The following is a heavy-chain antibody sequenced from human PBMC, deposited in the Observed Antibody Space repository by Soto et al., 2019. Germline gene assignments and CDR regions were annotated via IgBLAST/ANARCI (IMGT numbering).Heavy chain of an antibody. V-gene: IGHV1-69*01. D-gene: IGHD3-3*01. Sequence: QVQLVQSGAEVKKPGSSVKVSCEASGGTFSSYAISWVRQAPGQGLEWMGGIIPIFGTANYAQKFQGRVTITADESTSTAYMELSSLRSEDTAVYYCARADTIFGVVTPLAPYYYYGMDVWGQGTTVTVSS. CDR2: IIPIFGTA. J-gene: IGHJ6*02. CDR1: GGTFSSYA. CDR3: ARADTIFGVVTPLAPYYYYGMDV.